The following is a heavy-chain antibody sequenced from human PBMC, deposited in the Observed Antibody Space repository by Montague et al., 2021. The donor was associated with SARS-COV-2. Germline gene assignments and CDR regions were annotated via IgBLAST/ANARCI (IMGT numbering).Heavy chain of an antibody. Sequence: SETLSLTCTVSGDSISNYYWSWIRRPPGKGLEWLGYIYYSGSTNXNPSLKSRVTISVDTSKNQFSLRLSSVTAADTAVYYCARLPYILPGYAYFDFWGQGSLVIFSS. J-gene: IGHJ4*02. V-gene: IGHV4-59*08. D-gene: IGHD3-9*01. CDR1: GDSISNYY. CDR3: ARLPYILPGYAYFDF. CDR2: IYYSGST.